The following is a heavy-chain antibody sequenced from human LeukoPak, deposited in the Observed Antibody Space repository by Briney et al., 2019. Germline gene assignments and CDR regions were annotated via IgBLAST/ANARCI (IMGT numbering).Heavy chain of an antibody. Sequence: SETLSRTCTVSGGSISSSSYYWGWIRQPPGKGLEWIGSIDYSGSAYYNPALKSRVTISVDTSKYQFSLKLSSVTAADTAVYYCARLRLVVVAASDEFDPWGQGTLVTVSS. CDR3: ARLRLVVVAASDEFDP. D-gene: IGHD2-15*01. J-gene: IGHJ5*02. CDR2: IDYSGSA. V-gene: IGHV4-39*01. CDR1: GGSISSSSYY.